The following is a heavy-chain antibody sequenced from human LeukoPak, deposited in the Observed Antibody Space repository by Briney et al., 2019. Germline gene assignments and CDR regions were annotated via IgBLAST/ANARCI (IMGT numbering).Heavy chain of an antibody. V-gene: IGHV3-23*01. CDR3: AKRLNSGYADY. CDR1: GLTFSNYA. D-gene: IGHD5-12*01. Sequence: GGSLRLSCAASGLTFSNYAMNWVRQAPGKGLEWVSAISGSGGSTYYADSVKGRFTISRDNSKNTLYLQMNSLRGEDTAVYYCAKRLNSGYADYWGQGTLVTVSS. CDR2: ISGSGGST. J-gene: IGHJ4*02.